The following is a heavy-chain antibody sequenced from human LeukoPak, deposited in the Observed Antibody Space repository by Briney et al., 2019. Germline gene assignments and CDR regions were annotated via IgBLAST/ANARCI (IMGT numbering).Heavy chain of an antibody. Sequence: GGSLRLSCAASGFTFSSYWMSWVRQVPGKGLEWVANIKTDGSEKYYLDSVKGRFTISRDNAKNSLYLQMNSLRAEDMALYYGAKGRQAKYSSGWYENWFDPWGREPWSPSPQ. CDR2: IKTDGSEK. CDR1: GFTFSSYW. D-gene: IGHD6-19*01. V-gene: IGHV3-7*03. J-gene: IGHJ5*02. CDR3: AKGRQAKYSSGWYENWFDP.